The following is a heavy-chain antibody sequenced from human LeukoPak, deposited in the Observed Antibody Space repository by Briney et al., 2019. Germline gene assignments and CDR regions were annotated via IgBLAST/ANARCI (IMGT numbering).Heavy chain of an antibody. Sequence: PSETLSLTCTVSGGSISSYYWSWIRQPPGKGLVWIGYIHYSGSTHYNPSPKSRVSISVDTSKNQFSLKLSSVTAADTAVYYCARTTEGYCRSTSCYDFSYSYYMDVWGKGTTVTISS. CDR2: IHYSGST. D-gene: IGHD2-2*01. J-gene: IGHJ6*03. V-gene: IGHV4-59*01. CDR1: GGSISSYY. CDR3: ARTTEGYCRSTSCYDFSYSYYMDV.